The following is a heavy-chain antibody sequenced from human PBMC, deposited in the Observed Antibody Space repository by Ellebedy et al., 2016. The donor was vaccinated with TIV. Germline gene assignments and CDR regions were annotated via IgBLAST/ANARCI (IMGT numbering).Heavy chain of an antibody. D-gene: IGHD1-1*01. J-gene: IGHJ5*02. CDR3: ARHKGRQLTFEWLDP. Sequence: MPSETLSLTCTVSGGSTTSSTYYWGWMRQPPGMGLVWIGCLYYSGSSYYNPSLKSPVTISVDTSKKQFSLSLRSVTAADTAGDYCARHKGRQLTFEWLDPWGQGTLVTVSS. CDR1: GGSTTSSTYY. CDR2: LYYSGSS. V-gene: IGHV4-39*01.